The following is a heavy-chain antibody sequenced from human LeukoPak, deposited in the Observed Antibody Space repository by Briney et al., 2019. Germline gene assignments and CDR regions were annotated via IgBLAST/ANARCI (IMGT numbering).Heavy chain of an antibody. CDR1: GGSISSSSYY. D-gene: IGHD5-12*01. CDR2: LYYSGST. V-gene: IGHV4-39*07. J-gene: IGHJ4*02. CDR3: ARAMRVDRFFDY. Sequence: PSETLSLTCTVSGGSISSSSYYWGWIRQSPGKGLEWIGSLYYSGSTYYNPSLKSRVTISVDTSKNQFSLQLTSVTAADTAVYYCARAMRVDRFFDYWGQGILVTVSS.